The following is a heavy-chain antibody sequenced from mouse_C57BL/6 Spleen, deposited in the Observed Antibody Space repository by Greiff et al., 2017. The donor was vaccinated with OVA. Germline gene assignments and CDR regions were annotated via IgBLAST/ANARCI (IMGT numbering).Heavy chain of an antibody. CDR3: TLITTVVATGYFDV. D-gene: IGHD1-1*01. J-gene: IGHJ1*03. Sequence: QVQLKQSGAELVRPGASVTLSCKASGYTFTDYEMHWVKQTPVHGLEWIGAIDPETGGTAYNQKFKGKAILTADKSSSTAYMELRSLTSEDSAVYYCTLITTVVATGYFDVWGTGTTVTVSS. CDR1: GYTFTDYE. V-gene: IGHV1-15*01. CDR2: IDPETGGT.